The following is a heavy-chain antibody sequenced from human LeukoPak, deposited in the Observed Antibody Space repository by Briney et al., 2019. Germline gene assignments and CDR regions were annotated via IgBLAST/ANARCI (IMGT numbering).Heavy chain of an antibody. CDR3: ARDPGYFVDSTVITPYYYMDV. V-gene: IGHV1-2*02. D-gene: IGHD2-15*01. J-gene: IGHJ6*03. CDR2: INPQSGGT. CDR1: GYTFTRYY. Sequence: ASVKVSRKASGYTFTRYYIHWVRQAPGQGLEWMGWINPQSGGTGFAQKYQARVTMTRDTSIKTAYMELSSLRSGDTAVYFCARDPGYFVDSTVITPYYYMDVWGKGTAVTVSS.